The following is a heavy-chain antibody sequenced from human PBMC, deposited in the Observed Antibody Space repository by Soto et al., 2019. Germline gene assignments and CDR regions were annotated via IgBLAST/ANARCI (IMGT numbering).Heavy chain of an antibody. CDR2: IYYSGST. Sequence: PSDTLSLTCTVSGGSISSYYWSWIRQPPGKGLEWIGYIYYSGSTNYNPSLKSRVTISVDTSKNQFSLKLSSVTAADTAVYYCARVYSSSWTGSNPHPNWFDPWGQGTLVTVSS. CDR3: ARVYSSSWTGSNPHPNWFDP. J-gene: IGHJ5*02. CDR1: GGSISSYY. V-gene: IGHV4-59*13. D-gene: IGHD6-13*01.